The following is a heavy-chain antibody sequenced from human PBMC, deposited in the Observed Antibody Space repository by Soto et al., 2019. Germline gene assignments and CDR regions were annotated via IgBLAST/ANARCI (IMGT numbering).Heavy chain of an antibody. V-gene: IGHV3-23*01. CDR1: GIIFSTFA. CDR3: ARGVVGGTTD. Sequence: GGSLRLSCTASGIIFSTFAMSWVRQAPGKGLEWVSGITGSGGSTNYADSVKGRFTISRDNSKNTLYLQMNSLRVEDTALYYCARGVVGGTTDWGQGTLVTVSS. CDR2: ITGSGGST. J-gene: IGHJ4*02. D-gene: IGHD1-26*01.